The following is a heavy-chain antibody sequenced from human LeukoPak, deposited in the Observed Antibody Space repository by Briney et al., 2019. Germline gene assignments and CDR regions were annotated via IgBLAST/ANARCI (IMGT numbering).Heavy chain of an antibody. CDR2: VYYSGST. Sequence: PSETLSLTCTVSGGSLSNGGYYWSWIRRHPGTGLEWIGYVYYSGSTFYNPSLKSRVTMSVGTSKNQFSLKLNSVTAADTAVYYCARAGDFWSGSNEIDYWGQGTLVTVSS. J-gene: IGHJ4*02. CDR3: ARAGDFWSGSNEIDY. V-gene: IGHV4-31*03. D-gene: IGHD3-3*01. CDR1: GGSLSNGGYY.